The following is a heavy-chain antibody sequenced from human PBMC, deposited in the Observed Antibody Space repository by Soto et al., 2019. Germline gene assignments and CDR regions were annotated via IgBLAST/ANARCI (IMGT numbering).Heavy chain of an antibody. J-gene: IGHJ4*02. V-gene: IGHV1-46*01. CDR1: GYTFTNYH. CDR2: INPSGGTT. Sequence: ASVKVSCKASGYTFTNYHIHWVRQAPEDGLEWMGRINPSGGTTIYAQKFHGRVTMTRDTSTSTVYMELSSLRSEDRAVYYCAREVLIDLNYFDYWGQGALVTVSS. CDR3: AREVLIDLNYFDY. D-gene: IGHD2-21*01.